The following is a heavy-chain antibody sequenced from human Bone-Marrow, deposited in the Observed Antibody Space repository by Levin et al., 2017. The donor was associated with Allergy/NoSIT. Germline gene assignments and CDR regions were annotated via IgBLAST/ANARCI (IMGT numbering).Heavy chain of an antibody. CDR2: LYYSGTT. CDR3: ARDLGQATVVTPGY. Sequence: SETLSLTCTVSGDSISSSNYYWGWIRQPPGKGLEWIGSLYYSGTTYYNPSLKSRVTISVDTSKNQFSLKLTSVTAADTAVYYCARDLGQATVVTPGYWGQGTLVTVFS. CDR1: GDSISSSNYY. D-gene: IGHD4-23*01. J-gene: IGHJ4*02. V-gene: IGHV4-39*07.